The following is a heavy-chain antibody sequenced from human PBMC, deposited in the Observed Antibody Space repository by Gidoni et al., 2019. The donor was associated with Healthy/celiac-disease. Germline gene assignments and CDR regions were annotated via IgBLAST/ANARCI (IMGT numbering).Heavy chain of an antibody. J-gene: IGHJ5*02. CDR1: GFTVSSNY. D-gene: IGHD5-18*01. V-gene: IGHV3-53*01. CDR2: IYSGGST. Sequence: EVQLVESGGGLIQPGGSLRLSCAASGFTVSSNYMSWVRQAPGKGLEWVSVIYSGGSTYYADSVKGRFTISRDNSKNTLYLQMNSLRAEDTAVYYCASFSASGDTAMNNWFDPWGQGTLVTVSS. CDR3: ASFSASGDTAMNNWFDP.